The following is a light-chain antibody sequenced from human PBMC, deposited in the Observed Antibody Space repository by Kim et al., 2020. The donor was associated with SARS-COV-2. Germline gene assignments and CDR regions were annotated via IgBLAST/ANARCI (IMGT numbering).Light chain of an antibody. CDR2: DAS. V-gene: IGKV1-5*01. CDR3: QQYKTYPFT. CDR1: QTIGTW. J-gene: IGKJ2*01. Sequence: AAVGDRVTITCRASQTIGTWLAWYQQKPEKAPKLLIYDASSLESGVPSRFSGSGSGTDFTLTIPSLQPDDFATYYCQQYKTYPFTFGQGTKLEI.